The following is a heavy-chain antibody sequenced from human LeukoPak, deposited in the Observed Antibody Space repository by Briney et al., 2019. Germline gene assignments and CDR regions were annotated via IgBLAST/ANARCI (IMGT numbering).Heavy chain of an antibody. CDR1: GFTFSSYA. V-gene: IGHV3-30-3*01. Sequence: GGSLRLSCAASGFTFSSYAMHWVRQAPGKGLEWVAVISYDGSNKYYADSVKGRFTISRDNSKSTLYLQMNNLRAEDTAVYYCARVYCSSTSCHRYGMDVWGQGTTVTVSS. CDR3: ARVYCSSTSCHRYGMDV. D-gene: IGHD2-2*01. J-gene: IGHJ6*02. CDR2: ISYDGSNK.